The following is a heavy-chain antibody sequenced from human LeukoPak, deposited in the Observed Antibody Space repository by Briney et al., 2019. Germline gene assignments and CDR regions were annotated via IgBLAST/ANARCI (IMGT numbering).Heavy chain of an antibody. CDR3: ARHLAAAGHFDY. CDR2: IYYSGST. D-gene: IGHD6-13*01. CDR1: GGSISSYY. Sequence: PSETLSLTCTVSGGSISSYYWSWIRQPPGKGLEWIGYIYYSGSTNYNPSLKSRVTISVDTSKNQFSLKLSSVTAADTAVYYCARHLAAAGHFDYWGQGTLVTVSS. V-gene: IGHV4-59*08. J-gene: IGHJ4*02.